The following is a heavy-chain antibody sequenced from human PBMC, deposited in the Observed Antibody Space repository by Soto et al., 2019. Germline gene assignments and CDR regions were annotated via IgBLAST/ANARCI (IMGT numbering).Heavy chain of an antibody. Sequence: GGSLRLSCAASGFTFSSYGMHWVRQAPGKGLEWVAVISYDGSNKYYADSVKGRFTISRDNSKNTLYLQMNSLRAEDTAVYYCAKGYYDFWSGYLGYYYYGMDVWGQGTTVTVS. V-gene: IGHV3-30*18. CDR3: AKGYYDFWSGYLGYYYYGMDV. D-gene: IGHD3-3*01. CDR1: GFTFSSYG. J-gene: IGHJ6*02. CDR2: ISYDGSNK.